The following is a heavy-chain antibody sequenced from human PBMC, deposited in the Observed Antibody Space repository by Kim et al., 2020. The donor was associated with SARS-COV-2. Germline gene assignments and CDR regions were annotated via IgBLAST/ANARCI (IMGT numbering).Heavy chain of an antibody. Sequence: GGSLRLSCAASGFTFSSYSMNWVRQAPGKWLEWVSYISSSSSTIYYADSVQGRFTISSDNAKNALYLQMNSLRDEDTAVYYCARDRILTSFGVAPNYYYGMDVWGQGTTVTVSS. CDR1: GFTFSSYS. V-gene: IGHV3-48*02. CDR2: ISSSSSTI. J-gene: IGHJ6*02. D-gene: IGHD3-3*01. CDR3: ARDRILTSFGVAPNYYYGMDV.